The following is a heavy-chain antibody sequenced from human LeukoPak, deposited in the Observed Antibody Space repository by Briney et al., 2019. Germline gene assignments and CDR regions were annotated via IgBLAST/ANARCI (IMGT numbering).Heavy chain of an antibody. CDR2: IYTSGST. J-gene: IGHJ3*02. CDR3: AREAYGSGNDAFDI. V-gene: IGHV4-61*02. CDR1: GGSISSGSYY. D-gene: IGHD3-10*01. Sequence: PSETLSLTCTVSGGSISSGSYYWSWIRQPAGKGLEWIGRIYTSGSTNYNPSLKSRVTISVDTSKNQFSLKLSSVTAADTAVYYCAREAYGSGNDAFDIWGQGTMVTVSS.